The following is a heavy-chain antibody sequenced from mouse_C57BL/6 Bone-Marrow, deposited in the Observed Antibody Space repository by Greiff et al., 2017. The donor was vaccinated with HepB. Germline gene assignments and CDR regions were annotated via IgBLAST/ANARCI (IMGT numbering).Heavy chain of an antibody. CDR2: ISNLAYSI. J-gene: IGHJ4*01. CDR1: GFTFSDYG. Sequence: DVKLVESGGGLVQPGGSLKLSCAASGFTFSDYGMAWVRQAPRKGPEWVAFISNLAYSIYYADTVTGRFTISRENAKNTLYLEMSSLRSEDTAMYYCARREEDAMDYWGQGTSVTVSS. V-gene: IGHV5-15*04. CDR3: ARREEDAMDY.